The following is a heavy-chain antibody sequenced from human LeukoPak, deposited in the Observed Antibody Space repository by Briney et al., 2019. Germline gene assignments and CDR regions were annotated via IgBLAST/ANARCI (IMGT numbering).Heavy chain of an antibody. CDR1: GGSISSGGYY. CDR2: IYYSGST. D-gene: IGHD2-21*02. CDR3: ARDGDTLGWFDP. V-gene: IGHV4-31*03. J-gene: IGHJ5*02. Sequence: PSETLSLTCTVSGGSISSGGYYWSWIRQHPGKGLEWIGYIYYSGSTYYNPSPKSRVTISVDTSKNQFSLKLSSVTAADTAVYYCARDGDTLGWFDPWGQGTLVTVSS.